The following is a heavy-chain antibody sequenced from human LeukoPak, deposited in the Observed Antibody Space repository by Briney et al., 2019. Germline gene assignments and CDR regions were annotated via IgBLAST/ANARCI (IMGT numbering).Heavy chain of an antibody. CDR3: ARLPYDIRVYYMDV. CDR2: IFYSGST. J-gene: IGHJ6*03. CDR1: SGSIISGSHY. D-gene: IGHD2-21*01. Sequence: PSETQSLTCTVSSGSIISGSHYWGWIRQPPGKGLEWIGSIFYSGSTYQNSSLKSRVTISVDTSKNQFSLKVTSVTAADTAVYYCARLPYDIRVYYMDVWGKGTTVTVSS. V-gene: IGHV4-39*07.